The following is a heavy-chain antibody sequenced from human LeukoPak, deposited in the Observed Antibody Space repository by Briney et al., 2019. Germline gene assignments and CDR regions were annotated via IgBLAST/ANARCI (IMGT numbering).Heavy chain of an antibody. D-gene: IGHD3-10*01. CDR1: GFTFGDYA. J-gene: IGHJ6*04. Sequence: GGSLRLSCTASGFTFGDYAMSWVRQAPGKGLEWVGFIRSKAYGGTTEYAASVKGRFTISRDDSKSIAYLQMNSLKTEDTAVYYCTRDDYGSGSYYSPPPPHYYYYGMDVWGKGTTVTVSS. V-gene: IGHV3-49*04. CDR2: IRSKAYGGTT. CDR3: TRDDYGSGSYYSPPPPHYYYYGMDV.